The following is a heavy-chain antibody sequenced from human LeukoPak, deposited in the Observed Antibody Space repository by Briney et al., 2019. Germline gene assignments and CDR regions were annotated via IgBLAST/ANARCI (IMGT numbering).Heavy chain of an antibody. D-gene: IGHD3/OR15-3a*01. CDR2: IYYTGTT. V-gene: IGHV4-39*01. J-gene: IGHJ5*02. Sequence: SETLSLTCTVSGGSISSSLYHWGWIRQSPGKNLEWLGSIYYTGTTHYNPSLKSRVTISVDTSKNQFSLNLSSVTAADTAAYYCARQEIGLRSFDPWGHGTLVTVSS. CDR1: GGSISSSLYH. CDR3: ARQEIGLRSFDP.